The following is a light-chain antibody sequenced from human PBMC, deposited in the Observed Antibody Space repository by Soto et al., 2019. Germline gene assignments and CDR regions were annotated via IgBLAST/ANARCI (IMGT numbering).Light chain of an antibody. CDR1: SSDVGGNKY. Sequence: SVLTQPASVSGSPGQSITISCTGTSSDVGGNKYVSWYQQYPGKVPKLLINKVTNRPSGVSYRFSGSKSGNTASLTISALLAEDEADYLCASSTCARLYVFGNGPKVTV. V-gene: IGLV2-14*01. J-gene: IGLJ1*01. CDR3: ASSTCARLYV. CDR2: KVT.